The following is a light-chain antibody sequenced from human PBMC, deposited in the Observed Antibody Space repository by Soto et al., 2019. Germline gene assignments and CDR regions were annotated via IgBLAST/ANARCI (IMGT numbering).Light chain of an antibody. V-gene: IGKV4-1*01. J-gene: IGKJ2*01. CDR2: WAS. CDR1: QSVYISNNKIF. CDR3: QQYYSTPPMYT. Sequence: IVMTQSPDSLAVSLVESATINCRSSQSVYISNNKIFLAWYQQKPGQPPKLLIYWASTRASGVPDRFSGSGSGADFTLTISSLQTEDVAVYYCQQYYSTPPMYTFGQGTKVDIK.